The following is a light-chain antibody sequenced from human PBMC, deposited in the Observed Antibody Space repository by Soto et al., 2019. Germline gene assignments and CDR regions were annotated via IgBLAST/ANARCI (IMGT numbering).Light chain of an antibody. J-gene: IGKJ2*01. Sequence: DIQVTQSPSTLSASVGDRVTITCRASQTISSWLAWYQQKPGKAPKLLIYKASTLESGVPSRFSGSGSGTEFTLTISSLQPDDFATYYCQQYYSFGYTFGQGTKLEIK. CDR3: QQYYSFGYT. CDR1: QTISSW. V-gene: IGKV1-5*03. CDR2: KAS.